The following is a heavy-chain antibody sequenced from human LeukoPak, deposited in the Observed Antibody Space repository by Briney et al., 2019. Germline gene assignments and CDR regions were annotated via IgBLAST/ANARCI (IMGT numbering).Heavy chain of an antibody. V-gene: IGHV4-34*01. D-gene: IGHD1-26*01. J-gene: IGHJ4*02. Sequence: PSETLSLTCAVYGGSFSGYYWSWIRQPPGKGLEWIGEINHSGSTNYDPSLKSRVTISVDTSKNQFSLKLSSVTAADTAVYYCARAQAFVGANPGDYWGQGTLVTVSS. CDR2: INHSGST. CDR1: GGSFSGYY. CDR3: ARAQAFVGANPGDY.